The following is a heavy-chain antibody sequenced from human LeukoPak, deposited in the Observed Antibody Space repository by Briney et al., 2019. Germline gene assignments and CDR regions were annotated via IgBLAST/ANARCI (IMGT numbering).Heavy chain of an antibody. CDR2: ISAYNGNT. Sequence: ASVTVSCKASGYTFTSYGISWVRQAPGQGLEWMGWISAYNGNTNYAQKLQGRVTMTTDTSTSTAYMELRSLRSDDTAVYYCARLVGYSYGYGANWFDPWGQGTLVTVSS. CDR1: GYTFTSYG. V-gene: IGHV1-18*01. D-gene: IGHD5-18*01. CDR3: ARLVGYSYGYGANWFDP. J-gene: IGHJ5*02.